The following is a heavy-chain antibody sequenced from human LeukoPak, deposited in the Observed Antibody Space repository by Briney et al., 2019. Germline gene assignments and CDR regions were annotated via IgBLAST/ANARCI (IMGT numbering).Heavy chain of an antibody. CDR3: ARDPGGWDY. J-gene: IGHJ4*02. Sequence: PSETLSLTCTVSGGSISSSSYYWGWIRQPPGKGLEWIGSIYYSGSTYYNPSLKSRVTISVDTSKNQFSLKLSSVTAADTAVYYCARDPGGWDYWGQGTLVTVSS. CDR2: IYYSGST. D-gene: IGHD6-19*01. V-gene: IGHV4-39*07. CDR1: GGSISSSSYY.